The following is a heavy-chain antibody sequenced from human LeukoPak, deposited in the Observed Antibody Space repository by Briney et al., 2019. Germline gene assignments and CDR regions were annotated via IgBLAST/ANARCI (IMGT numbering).Heavy chain of an antibody. Sequence: HPSETLPLTCTVSGGSINDASWNWIRKPPGQGLEWIGYIYHSGGTNYNPSLKSRVTISLDTSKNQFSLKLSSVTTADTAVYYCARVGTYYRSLDSWGQGTLVTVSS. J-gene: IGHJ4*02. CDR2: IYHSGGT. V-gene: IGHV4-59*01. CDR1: GGSINDAS. D-gene: IGHD3-10*01. CDR3: ARVGTYYRSLDS.